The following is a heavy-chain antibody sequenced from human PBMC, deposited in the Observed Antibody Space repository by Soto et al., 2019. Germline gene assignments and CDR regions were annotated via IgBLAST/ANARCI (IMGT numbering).Heavy chain of an antibody. V-gene: IGHV1-69*02. CDR3: ASRTRPSTYSSSWYRDY. CDR2: IIPILGIA. J-gene: IGHJ4*02. Sequence: QVQLVQSGAEVKKPGSSVKVSCKASGGTFSSYTISWVRQAPGQGLEWMGRIIPILGIANYAQKFQGRVTITADKSTSTADMELSSLRSEDTAVYYCASRTRPSTYSSSWYRDYWGQGTLVTVSS. D-gene: IGHD6-13*01. CDR1: GGTFSSYT.